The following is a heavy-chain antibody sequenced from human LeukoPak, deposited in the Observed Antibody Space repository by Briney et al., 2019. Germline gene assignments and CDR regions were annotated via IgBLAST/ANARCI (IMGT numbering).Heavy chain of an antibody. D-gene: IGHD2-2*02. CDR2: ISGSGGST. J-gene: IGHJ4*02. CDR1: AFTVSSYA. V-gene: IGHV3-23*01. Sequence: GGSLRLSCAASAFTVSSYAMSWVRQAPGKGLEWVSAISGSGGSTYYADSVKGRFTISRDNSKNTLYLQMNSLRAEDTAVYYRAKGEDCSSTSCYTPDYWGQGTLVTVSS. CDR3: AKGEDCSSTSCYTPDY.